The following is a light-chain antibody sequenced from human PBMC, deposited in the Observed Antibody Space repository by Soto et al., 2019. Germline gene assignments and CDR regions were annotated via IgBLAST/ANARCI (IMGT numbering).Light chain of an antibody. V-gene: IGKV3-11*01. CDR2: DAS. CDR3: QQRSNWPRLT. CDR1: QSVSNY. Sequence: EIVLTQSPATLSLSPGERATLSCRASQSVSNYLAWYQQKPGQAPRLLIYDASNRATGIPARFSGSGSGTDCTITISSLEPEDFTVYYCQQRSNWPRLTFGGGTKVEIK. J-gene: IGKJ4*01.